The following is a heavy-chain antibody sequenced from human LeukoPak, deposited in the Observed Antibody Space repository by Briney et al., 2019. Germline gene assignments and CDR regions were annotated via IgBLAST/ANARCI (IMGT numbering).Heavy chain of an antibody. CDR3: TRVVNGGYFDY. V-gene: IGHV4-59*01. CDR1: GASINNYY. D-gene: IGHD2-8*01. Sequence: SETLSLTCSVSGASINNYYWTWIRQPPGKGLEWIGYVYHTGASGYHPSLKSRVAMSLDTSKNQISLNLRSVTAADTAVYFCTRVVNGGYFDYWGQGTLVTVSS. J-gene: IGHJ4*02. CDR2: VYHTGAS.